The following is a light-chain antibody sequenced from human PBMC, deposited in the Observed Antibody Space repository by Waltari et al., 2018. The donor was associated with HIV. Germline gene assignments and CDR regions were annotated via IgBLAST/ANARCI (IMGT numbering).Light chain of an antibody. CDR3: QQYYSTPRT. J-gene: IGKJ1*01. CDR2: WAS. Sequence: DIVLTQSPDSLAVSLGERATMNCKSSQKILFSATNKNYLSWYQQRPGQPPRVLIYWASSRESGVPERFTGSGSGTNFTLTISRLQADDVAVYFCQQYYSTPRTFGQGTKV. CDR1: QKILFSATNKNY. V-gene: IGKV4-1*01.